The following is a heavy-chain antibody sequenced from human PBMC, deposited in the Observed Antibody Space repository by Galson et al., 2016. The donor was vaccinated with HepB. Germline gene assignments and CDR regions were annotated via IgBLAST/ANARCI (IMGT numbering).Heavy chain of an antibody. CDR3: ARMDPALISGFDY. D-gene: IGHD2-15*01. CDR1: GGSISSGNSY. Sequence: SETLSLTCTVSGGSISSGNSYWSWVRQPPGKRLEWIGDIYYSGTTNYTPSLKSRVTISVDTSKNQFSLRLSSVTAADTAVYYCARMDPALISGFDYWGQGTLVTVSS. CDR2: IYYSGTT. V-gene: IGHV4-61*01. J-gene: IGHJ4*02.